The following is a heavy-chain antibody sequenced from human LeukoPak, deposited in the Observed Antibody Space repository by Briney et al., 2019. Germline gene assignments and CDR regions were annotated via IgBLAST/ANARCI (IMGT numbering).Heavy chain of an antibody. CDR1: GGSINSNY. J-gene: IGHJ5*02. V-gene: IGHV4-4*07. CDR2: IYTSGST. Sequence: SETLSLTCTVSGGSINSNYWSWIRQPAGKGLEWIGRIYTSGSTNYNPSLKSRVTISVDTSKNQFSLKLTSVTAADTAVYYCARDSSGWYHWFDPWGQGTLVTVSS. D-gene: IGHD6-19*01. CDR3: ARDSSGWYHWFDP.